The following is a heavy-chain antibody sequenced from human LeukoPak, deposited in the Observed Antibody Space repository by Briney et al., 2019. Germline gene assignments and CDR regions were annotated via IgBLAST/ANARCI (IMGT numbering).Heavy chain of an antibody. CDR1: GFTFTSYA. V-gene: IGHV3-23*01. CDR3: AKAYYDSNRYFDY. Sequence: PGGSLRLSCAASGFTFTSYAMSWVRQAPGKGLEWVSGISGSGSSTYNADSVKGRFTISRDNSKNTLYLQMNSLRAEDTAVYYCAKAYYDSNRYFDYWGQGTLVTVSS. J-gene: IGHJ4*02. CDR2: ISGSGSST. D-gene: IGHD3-22*01.